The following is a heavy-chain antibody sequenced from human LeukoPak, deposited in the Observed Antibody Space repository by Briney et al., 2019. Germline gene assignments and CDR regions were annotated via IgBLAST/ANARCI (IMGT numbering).Heavy chain of an antibody. CDR2: ISSSSSYI. V-gene: IGHV3-21*01. J-gene: IGHJ4*02. Sequence: GGSLRLSCAASGFTFSSYSMNWVRQAPGKGLEWVSSISSSSSYIYYADSVKGRFTISRDNAKNSLYLQMNSLRAGDTAVYYCARDDYYDSSGSGWDYWGQGTLVTVSS. D-gene: IGHD3-22*01. CDR3: ARDDYYDSSGSGWDY. CDR1: GFTFSSYS.